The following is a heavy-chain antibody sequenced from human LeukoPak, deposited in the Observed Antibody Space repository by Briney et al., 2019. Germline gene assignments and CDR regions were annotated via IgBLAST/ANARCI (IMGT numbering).Heavy chain of an antibody. J-gene: IGHJ4*02. V-gene: IGHV5-51*01. D-gene: IGHD3-3*01. CDR3: ARGVLRFLEWSFFDY. Sequence: GESLKISCKGSGYSFTSYWIGWVRQMPGKGLEWMGIIYPGDSDTRYSPSFQGQVTISADKSISTAYLQWSSLKASDTAMYYCARGVLRFLEWSFFDYWGQGTLVTVSS. CDR2: IYPGDSDT. CDR1: GYSFTSYW.